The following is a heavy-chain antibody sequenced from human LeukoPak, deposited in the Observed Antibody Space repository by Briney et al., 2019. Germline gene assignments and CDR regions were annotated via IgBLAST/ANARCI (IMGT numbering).Heavy chain of an antibody. CDR3: AGRLRSLYY. CDR1: GGSFSGYY. Sequence: SETLSLTCAVYGGSFSGYYWSWIRQPPGKGLEWIGEINHSGSTNYNPSLKSRVTISVDTSKNQFSLKLSSVTAADTAVYYCAGRLRSLYYWGQGTLVTVSS. V-gene: IGHV4-34*01. J-gene: IGHJ4*02. CDR2: INHSGST. D-gene: IGHD4-17*01.